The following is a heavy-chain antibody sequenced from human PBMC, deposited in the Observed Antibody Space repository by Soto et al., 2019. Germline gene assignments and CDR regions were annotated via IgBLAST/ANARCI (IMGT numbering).Heavy chain of an antibody. D-gene: IGHD2-21*02. CDR3: AKFYGGNSAHTYTIDP. J-gene: IGHJ5*02. CDR1: GFTFSSYS. Sequence: PGGFLRLSCAASGFTFSSYSMNWVRQAPGKGLEWVSYISSSSSTINYAESVKGRFTISRDNSKNTLYLQMNSLRAEDTAVYYCAKFYGGNSAHTYTIDPWGQGTLVTVSS. CDR2: ISSSSSTI. V-gene: IGHV3-48*01.